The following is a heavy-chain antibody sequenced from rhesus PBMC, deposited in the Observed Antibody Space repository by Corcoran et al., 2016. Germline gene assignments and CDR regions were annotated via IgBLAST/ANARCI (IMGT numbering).Heavy chain of an antibody. V-gene: IGHV4-80*01. CDR2: INGNSGST. CDR1: GCSLCSSW. CDR3: ARDSWVVGDAWDFDS. J-gene: IGHJ4*01. Sequence: QVQLQESGPGLVKPSETLSLTCAVSGCSLCSSWWSWIRQPPGKGLEWIGEINGNSGSTNYNPSLKSRVTISKDASKNQFSLHLTSVTAADTAVYYCARDSWVVGDAWDFDSWGQGVLVTVSS. D-gene: IGHD1-44*02.